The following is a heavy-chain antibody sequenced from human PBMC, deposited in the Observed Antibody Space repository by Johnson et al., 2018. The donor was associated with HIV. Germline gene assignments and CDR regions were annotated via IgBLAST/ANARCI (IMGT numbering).Heavy chain of an antibody. J-gene: IGHJ3*02. D-gene: IGHD1-26*01. CDR1: GFTFSSYW. V-gene: IGHV3-74*01. CDR3: ASGGSRYSGSYLSDAFDI. CDR2: INSDGRSP. Sequence: MQLVESGGGLVQPGGSLRLSCAASGFTFSSYWMHWVRQAPGKGLVWVSRINSDGRSPSYADSVQGRLTISRDNAKNTLYLHMNSLRAEDTAVYYCASGGSRYSGSYLSDAFDIWGQGTMVTVSS.